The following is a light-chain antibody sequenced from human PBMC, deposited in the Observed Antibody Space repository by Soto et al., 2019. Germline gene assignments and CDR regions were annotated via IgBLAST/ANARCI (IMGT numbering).Light chain of an antibody. CDR1: QSIGDS. CDR2: DVS. CDR3: QQSYSAPIT. V-gene: IGKV1-5*01. J-gene: IGKJ5*01. Sequence: DIQMTQSPSTLSASVGDRVTITCRASQSIGDSLAWYQQKPGKAPYLLISDVSSLERGVPSRFSGSGSGTEFTLTISSLQPEDVATYYCQQSYSAPITFGQGTRLEIK.